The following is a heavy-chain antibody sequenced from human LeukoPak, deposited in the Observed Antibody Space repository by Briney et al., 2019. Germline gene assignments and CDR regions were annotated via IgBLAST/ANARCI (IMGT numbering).Heavy chain of an antibody. J-gene: IGHJ4*02. D-gene: IGHD5-24*01. V-gene: IGHV3-23*01. CDR2: ISVSGNT. CDR1: GFIFSSYA. CDR3: AKSGYNRFDY. Sequence: LAGGSLRLSCAASGFIFSSYAMSWVRQAPGKGLEWVSAISVSGNTYHADSVKGRFTISRDSSKNTLYLQMNRLRAEDAAVYYCAKSGYNRFDYWGQGTLVTVSS.